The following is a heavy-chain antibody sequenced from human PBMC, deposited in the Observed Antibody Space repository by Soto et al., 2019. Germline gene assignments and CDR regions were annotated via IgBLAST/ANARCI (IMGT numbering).Heavy chain of an antibody. CDR1: GGTFSSYA. J-gene: IGHJ4*02. V-gene: IGHV1-69*01. CDR2: LIPIFGTA. D-gene: IGHD5-18*01. Sequence: QVQLVQSGAEVKKPGSSVKVSCKASGGTFSSYAIRWVRQAPGQGLEWTGGLIPIFGTANYAQTFPGRGTITADETTSTAYMELSSLRSEDTAVYYCAVTSASGYSYGGLFDYWGQGTLVTVFS. CDR3: AVTSASGYSYGGLFDY.